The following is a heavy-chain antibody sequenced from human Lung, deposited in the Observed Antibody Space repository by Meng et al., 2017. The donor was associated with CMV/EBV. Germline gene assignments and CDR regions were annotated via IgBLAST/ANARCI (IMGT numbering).Heavy chain of an antibody. D-gene: IGHD2-15*01. V-gene: IGHV1-2*02. CDR2: IDPNGGGT. J-gene: IGHJ6*02. CDR1: EYTFTAYY. Sequence: ASVKVSCKASEYTFTAYYIHWVRQAPGQGLEWMGWIDPNGGGTNYAQKFQDRVTMTSDTSNRTAYMELSRLRSDDAALDYCARERYLVTAASPDYSYYGMDVWGQGTXVTVSS. CDR3: ARERYLVTAASPDYSYYGMDV.